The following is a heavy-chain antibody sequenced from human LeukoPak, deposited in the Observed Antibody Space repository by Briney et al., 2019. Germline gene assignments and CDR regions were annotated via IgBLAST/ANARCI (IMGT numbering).Heavy chain of an antibody. CDR2: ISAYNGNT. D-gene: IGHD6-6*01. Sequence: ASVKVSCKASGYTFTNYYLHWVRQAPGQGLEWMGWISAYNGNTNYAQKLQGRVTMTTDTSTSTAYMELRSLRSDDTAVYYCARDSPYSSSRDWFDPWGQGTLVTVSS. CDR1: GYTFTNYY. V-gene: IGHV1-18*04. J-gene: IGHJ5*02. CDR3: ARDSPYSSSRDWFDP.